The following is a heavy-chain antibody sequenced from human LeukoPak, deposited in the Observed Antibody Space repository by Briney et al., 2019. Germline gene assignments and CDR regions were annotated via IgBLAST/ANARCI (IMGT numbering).Heavy chain of an antibody. J-gene: IGHJ3*01. CDR3: VKDAINGNSIYDAFDV. Sequence: GGSLRLFCAASGFTFSIFAMSWVRQAPGKGLEWVSTIGGPLHGPPETYYTDSVKGRFTISRDNSKNTVFLQMNSVKVDDTASYYCVKDAINGNSIYDAFDVWGQGTMVTVSP. CDR1: GFTFSIFA. V-gene: IGHV3-23*01. CDR2: IGGPLHGPPET. D-gene: IGHD1-7*01.